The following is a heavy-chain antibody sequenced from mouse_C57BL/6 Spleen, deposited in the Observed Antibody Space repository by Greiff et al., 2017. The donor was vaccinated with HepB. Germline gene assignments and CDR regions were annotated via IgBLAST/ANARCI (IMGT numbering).Heavy chain of an antibody. J-gene: IGHJ3*01. Sequence: QVQLQQPGAELVKPGASVKLSCKASGYTFTSYWMHWVKQRPGQGLEWIGMIHPNSGSTNYNEKFKSKATLTVDESSSTAYMQLSSLTSEDSAVYYCAESIYYDYEGFAYWGQGTLVTVSA. V-gene: IGHV1-64*01. CDR3: AESIYYDYEGFAY. CDR1: GYTFTSYW. D-gene: IGHD2-4*01. CDR2: IHPNSGST.